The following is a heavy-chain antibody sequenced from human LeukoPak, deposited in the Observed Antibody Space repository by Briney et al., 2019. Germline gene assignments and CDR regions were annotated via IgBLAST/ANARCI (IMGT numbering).Heavy chain of an antibody. CDR1: GGSISSDDYF. Sequence: SQTLSLTCTVSGGSISSDDYFWSWIRQPPGKGLEWIGYIYYSGRTYYNPSLESRVTVSVDTSKNQFSLELSSVTAADTAVYYCARDYSGGPNYYGMDVWGQGTTVTVSS. CDR3: ARDYSGGPNYYGMDV. J-gene: IGHJ6*02. V-gene: IGHV4-30-4*01. CDR2: IYYSGRT. D-gene: IGHD6-19*01.